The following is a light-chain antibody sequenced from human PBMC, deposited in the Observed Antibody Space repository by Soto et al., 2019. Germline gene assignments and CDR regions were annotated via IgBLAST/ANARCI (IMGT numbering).Light chain of an antibody. CDR1: QDIINY. V-gene: IGKV1-33*01. J-gene: IGKJ1*01. CDR3: QRYDSLPWT. CDR2: DAS. Sequence: DIQMTQSPSSLSASVGDRVTITCQASQDIINYLNWYQQKPGKAPKLLIYDASNLETGVPSRFSGSGPGHDFTFAIDRLQREDIPAYYCQRYDSLPWTFGQGTKVEIK.